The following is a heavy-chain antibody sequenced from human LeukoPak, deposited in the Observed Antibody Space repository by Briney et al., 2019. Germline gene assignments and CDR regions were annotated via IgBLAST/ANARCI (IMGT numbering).Heavy chain of an antibody. Sequence: ASVKVSCKTSGYTFTDYFIHWVRQAPGQGLEWMGWISPNSGGTNYAQNFQGRVTLTRDTSINTAYMDLSSLRSDDTAPYYCARGFAGWGRYFDYWGHGTLVTVSS. CDR3: ARGFAGWGRYFDY. V-gene: IGHV1-2*02. D-gene: IGHD3-16*01. J-gene: IGHJ4*01. CDR2: ISPNSGGT. CDR1: GYTFTDYF.